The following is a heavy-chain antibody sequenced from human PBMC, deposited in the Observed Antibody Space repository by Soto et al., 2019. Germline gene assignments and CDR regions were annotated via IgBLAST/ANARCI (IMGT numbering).Heavy chain of an antibody. CDR2: IWYDGSNK. Sequence: GGSLRLSCAASGFTFSSYGMHWVRQAPGKGLEWVAVIWYDGSNKYYADSVKGRFTISRDNSKNTLYLQMNSLRAEDTAVYYCARDLTEGASYYYYGMDVWGQGTTVTVSS. CDR3: ARDLTEGASYYYYGMDV. J-gene: IGHJ6*02. D-gene: IGHD3-16*01. V-gene: IGHV3-33*01. CDR1: GFTFSSYG.